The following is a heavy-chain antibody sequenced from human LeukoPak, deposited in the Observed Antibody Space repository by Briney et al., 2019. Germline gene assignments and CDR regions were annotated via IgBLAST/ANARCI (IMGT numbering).Heavy chain of an antibody. CDR2: IYYSGST. V-gene: IGHV4-39*01. J-gene: IGHJ5*02. D-gene: IGHD3-3*01. CDR1: GGSISSSSYY. Sequence: PSETLSLTCTVSGGSISSSSYYWGWIRQPPGKGLEWIGSIYYSGSTYYNPSLKSRVTISVDTSKNQFSLKLSSVTAADTAVYYCARLYYDFWSGYFVRWFDPCGQGTLVTVSS. CDR3: ARLYYDFWSGYFVRWFDP.